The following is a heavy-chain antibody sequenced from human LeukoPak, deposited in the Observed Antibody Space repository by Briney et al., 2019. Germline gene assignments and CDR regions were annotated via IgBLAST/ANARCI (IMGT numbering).Heavy chain of an antibody. J-gene: IGHJ4*02. D-gene: IGHD6-13*01. CDR3: ASHYSSSWRYYFDY. Sequence: GTLSLTCAVSGGSISSSNWWSWVRQAPGKGLEWVSVIYSGGSTYYADSVKGRFTISRDNSKNTLYLQMNSLRAEDTAVYYCASHYSSSWRYYFDYWGQGTLVTVSS. V-gene: IGHV3-53*01. CDR1: GGSISSSNW. CDR2: IYSGGST.